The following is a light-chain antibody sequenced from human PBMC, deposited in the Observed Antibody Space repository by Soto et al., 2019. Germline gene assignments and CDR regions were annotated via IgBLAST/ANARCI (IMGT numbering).Light chain of an antibody. V-gene: IGKV3-20*01. CDR1: DSVSSSF. CDR3: QHYGNSLWT. J-gene: IGKJ1*01. Sequence: EVVLTQSPGTLSLSPGERATLSCTASDSVSSSFLTWYQQKPGQAPRLLIYRTSNRVTGIPDRFSGSGSGTDFTLTISRLEPEDFAVYFCQHYGNSLWTFGQGTKVDI. CDR2: RTS.